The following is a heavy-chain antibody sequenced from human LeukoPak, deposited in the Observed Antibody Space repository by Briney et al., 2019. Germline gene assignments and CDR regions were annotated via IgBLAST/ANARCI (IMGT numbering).Heavy chain of an antibody. J-gene: IGHJ4*02. CDR3: AKSIRDRYYFDY. V-gene: IGHV3-23*01. CDR1: GFTFSSYA. CDR2: ISGSAGST. Sequence: GGSLRLSCAASGFTFSSYAMSWVRQAPGKGLEWVPTISGSAGSTYYADSVKGRFTISRDNSKNTLYLQINSLRAEDTAIYYCAKSIRDRYYFDYWGQGTLVTVSS. D-gene: IGHD1-20*01.